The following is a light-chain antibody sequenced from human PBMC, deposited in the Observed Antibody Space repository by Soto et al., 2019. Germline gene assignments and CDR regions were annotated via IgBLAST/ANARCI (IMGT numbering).Light chain of an antibody. V-gene: IGKV3D-20*01. CDR2: DAS. CDR3: QHYGDSSTT. CDR1: QTIAYNF. Sequence: IVLTQSPGTLSVSAGVVATLSCGASQTIAYNFLAWYQQKPGLAPRLLVYDASKRATGIPDRFSGSGSGTDFTLYITTLDPEDFAVYYCQHYGDSSTTFGGGTRVEI. J-gene: IGKJ4*01.